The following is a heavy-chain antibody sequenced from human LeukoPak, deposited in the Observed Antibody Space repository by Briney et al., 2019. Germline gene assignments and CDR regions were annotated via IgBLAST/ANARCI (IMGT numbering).Heavy chain of an antibody. V-gene: IGHV4-30-4*01. D-gene: IGHD3-9*01. J-gene: IGHJ4*02. CDR2: IYYSGST. CDR3: ARGILTGYYEKYYFDY. Sequence: SQTLSLTCTVSGGSISSGDYYWSWIRQPPGKGLEWIGYIYYSGSTNYNPSLKSRVTISVDKSKNQFSLKLSSVTAADTAVYYCARGILTGYYEKYYFDYWGQGTLVTVSS. CDR1: GGSISSGDYY.